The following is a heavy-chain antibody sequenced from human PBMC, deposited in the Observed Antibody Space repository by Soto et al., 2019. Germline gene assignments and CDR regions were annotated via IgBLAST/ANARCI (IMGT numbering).Heavy chain of an antibody. D-gene: IGHD3-22*01. CDR3: ARDQLRPGILYSLGVLLPEYGL. Sequence: ETLSLTCAVSGDSITGGYCWTWVRQAPGKGLEWVAAISVSGNNAYYADSVKGRFTISRDNSQNSVFLQMSSLRADDTAVYYCARDQLRPGILYSLGVLLPEYGLWGQGTLVTVSS. J-gene: IGHJ4*02. V-gene: IGHV3-23*01. CDR1: GDSITGGYC. CDR2: ISVSGNNA.